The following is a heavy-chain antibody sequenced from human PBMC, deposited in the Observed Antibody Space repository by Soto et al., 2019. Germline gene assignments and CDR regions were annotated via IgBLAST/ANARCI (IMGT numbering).Heavy chain of an antibody. D-gene: IGHD3-22*01. CDR1: GGSISSSSYY. CDR3: ARLTVRSGYLD. J-gene: IGHJ4*02. V-gene: IGHV4-39*01. CDR2: IYYSGTT. Sequence: QLQLQESGPGLVKPSETLSLTCTVSGGSISSSSYYWGWIRQPPGKGLEWIGTIYYSGTTYYNLSLKSRVTISVDTSKNQFSLNLSSVTAAETALYYCARLTVRSGYLDWGQGTLVTVSS.